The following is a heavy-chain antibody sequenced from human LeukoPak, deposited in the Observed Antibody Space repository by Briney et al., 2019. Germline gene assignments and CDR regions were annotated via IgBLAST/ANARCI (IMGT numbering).Heavy chain of an antibody. D-gene: IGHD1-1*01. V-gene: IGHV4-59*01. CDR1: GGSISSYY. Sequence: SETLSLTCTVSGGSISSYYWSWIRQPPGKGLEWIGYLYYSGSTNYNPSLKSRVTISVDTSKNQFSLKLSSVTAADTAVYYCWGARRGGTRLGDYWGQGTLVTVSS. CDR3: WGARRGGTRLGDY. CDR2: LYYSGST. J-gene: IGHJ4*02.